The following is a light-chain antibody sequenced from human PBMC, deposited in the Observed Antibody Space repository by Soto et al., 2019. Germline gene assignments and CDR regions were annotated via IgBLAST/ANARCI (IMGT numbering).Light chain of an antibody. Sequence: QSVLTQPPSASGPPGQGVTISCSGSTSNIGSNFVYWYQQLPGMAPKLLIYNNNERPSGVPDRFSGSKSGTSASLAISGLRSEDEAHYFCAAWDDSLNGLTFGGGTKVTGL. J-gene: IGLJ2*01. V-gene: IGLV1-47*02. CDR3: AAWDDSLNGLT. CDR2: NNN. CDR1: TSNIGSNF.